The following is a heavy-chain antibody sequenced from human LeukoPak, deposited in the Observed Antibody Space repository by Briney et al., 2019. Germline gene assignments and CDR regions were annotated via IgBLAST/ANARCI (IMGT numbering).Heavy chain of an antibody. V-gene: IGHV4-31*03. CDR1: GGSITGGGYY. J-gene: IGHJ4*02. Sequence: SENLSLTCTVSGGSITGGGYYWSWIRQHPGKGLEWIGYIYYSDNTYYNPSLKSRVTISADTSKNQFSLKLNSVTAADTAVYYCARARGDSSRLDYWGQGTLVTVSS. CDR2: IYYSDNT. D-gene: IGHD4-17*01. CDR3: ARARGDSSRLDY.